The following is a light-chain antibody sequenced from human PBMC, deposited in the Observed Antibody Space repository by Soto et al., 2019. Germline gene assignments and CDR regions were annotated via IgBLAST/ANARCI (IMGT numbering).Light chain of an antibody. CDR2: ATS. Sequence: GDRVTITCRASQSISTYLHWYQQKPGTAPKLLIYATSNLQSGVPSRFSGNGSGTDFTLTISCLQSEDFATYYCQQYYSFPRGTFGQGTKVDIK. V-gene: IGKV1-8*01. CDR1: QSISTY. J-gene: IGKJ1*01. CDR3: QQYYSFPRGT.